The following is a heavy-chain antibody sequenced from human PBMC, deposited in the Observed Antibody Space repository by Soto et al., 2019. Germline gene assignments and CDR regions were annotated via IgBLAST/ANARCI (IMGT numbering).Heavy chain of an antibody. Sequence: GGSLRLSCAASGFTFSSYAMSWVRQAPGKGLEWVSAISGSGGSTYYADSVKGRFTISRDNSKNTLYLQMNSLRAEDTAVYYCARSSITIFGVVINPFDYWGQGTLVTVSS. CDR2: ISGSGGST. CDR3: ARSSITIFGVVINPFDY. D-gene: IGHD3-3*01. J-gene: IGHJ4*02. CDR1: GFTFSSYA. V-gene: IGHV3-23*01.